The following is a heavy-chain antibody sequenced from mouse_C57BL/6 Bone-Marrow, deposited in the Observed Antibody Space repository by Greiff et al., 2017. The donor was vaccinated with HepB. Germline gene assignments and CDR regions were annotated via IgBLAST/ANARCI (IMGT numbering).Heavy chain of an antibody. CDR2: IDPSDSYT. D-gene: IGHD2-3*01. J-gene: IGHJ4*01. CDR1: GYTFTSYW. CDR3: ARGWLLGYAMDY. Sequence: QVQLKQPGAELVRPGTSVKLSCKASGYTFTSYWMHWVKQRPGQGLEWIGVIDPSDSYTNYKHKFKGKATLTVDTSSSTAYMQLSSLTSEDSAVYYCARGWLLGYAMDYWGQGTSVTVSS. V-gene: IGHV1-59*01.